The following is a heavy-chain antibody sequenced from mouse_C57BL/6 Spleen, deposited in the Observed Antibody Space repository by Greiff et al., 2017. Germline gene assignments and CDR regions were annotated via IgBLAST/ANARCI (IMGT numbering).Heavy chain of an antibody. CDR3: AREDYYGSSGAY. CDR1: GYTFTSYW. V-gene: IGHV1-55*01. Sequence: QVQLQQSGAELVKPGASVKMSCKASGYTFTSYWITWVKQGPGQGLEWIGDIYPGSGSTNYNEKFKSKATLTVDTSSSTAYMQLSSLTSEDSAVYDCAREDYYGSSGAYWGQGTLVTVSA. J-gene: IGHJ3*01. CDR2: IYPGSGST. D-gene: IGHD1-1*01.